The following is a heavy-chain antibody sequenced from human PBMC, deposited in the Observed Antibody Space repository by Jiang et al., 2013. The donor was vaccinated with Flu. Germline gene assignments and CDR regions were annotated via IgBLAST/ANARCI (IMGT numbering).Heavy chain of an antibody. CDR1: GYTFTTYY. J-gene: IGHJ6*02. D-gene: IGHD1-20*01. CDR2: INTSSGNT. CDR3: ARGGIPYNWGAMDV. V-gene: IGHV1-46*01. Sequence: SGAEVKKPGASVTVSCKASGYTFTTYYIHWVRQAPGQGLEWMGIINTSSGNTVYAQKFQGRVTMTRDASTSEVYMEVSSLTSEDTAVYYCARGGIPYNWGAMDVWGQGTTVTVSS.